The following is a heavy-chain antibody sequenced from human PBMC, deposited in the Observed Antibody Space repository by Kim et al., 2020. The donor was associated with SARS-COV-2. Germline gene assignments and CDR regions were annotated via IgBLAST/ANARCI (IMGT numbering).Heavy chain of an antibody. Sequence: SETLSLTCTVSGDSFGSYSWSWNRQPPGKGLECLGYIVYSGITNYDPSLKSRVTRPVDTSKNQFPLKLWSVTAADTAAYYCARDFVGVVTPHFEYWCKGT. D-gene: IGHD2-21*02. CDR2: IVYSGIT. J-gene: IGHJ4*02. CDR3: ARDFVGVVTPHFEY. CDR1: GDSFGSYS. V-gene: IGHV4-59*08.